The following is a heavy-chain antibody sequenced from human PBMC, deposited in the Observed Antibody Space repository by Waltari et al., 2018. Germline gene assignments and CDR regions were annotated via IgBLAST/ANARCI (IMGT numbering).Heavy chain of an antibody. CDR3: AREPQELDAFDI. D-gene: IGHD3-10*01. Sequence: QVQLVESGGGVVQPGRSLRLSCAASGFTFSSYAMHWVRQAPGKGLEWVAVISYDGSNKYYADSVKGRFTISRDNSKNTLYLQMNSLRAEDTAVYYCAREPQELDAFDIWGQGTMVTVSS. V-gene: IGHV3-30-3*01. J-gene: IGHJ3*02. CDR2: ISYDGSNK. CDR1: GFTFSSYA.